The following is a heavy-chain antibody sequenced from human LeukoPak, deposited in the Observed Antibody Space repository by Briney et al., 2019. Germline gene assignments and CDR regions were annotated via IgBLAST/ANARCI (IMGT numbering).Heavy chain of an antibody. CDR2: IIPIFGTA. Sequence: AASVKVSCKASGGTFSSYAISWVRQAPGQGLGWMGGIIPIFGTANYAQKFQGRVTITADESTSTAYMELSSLRSEDTAVYYCARGVVCSPAQSTSCQWGDAFDIWGQGTMVTVSS. V-gene: IGHV1-69*13. D-gene: IGHD2-2*01. J-gene: IGHJ3*02. CDR3: ARGVVCSPAQSTSCQWGDAFDI. CDR1: GGTFSSYA.